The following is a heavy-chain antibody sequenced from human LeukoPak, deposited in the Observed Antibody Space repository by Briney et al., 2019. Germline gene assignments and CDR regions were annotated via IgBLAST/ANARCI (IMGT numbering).Heavy chain of an antibody. CDR3: AREPSAGTFDY. Sequence: GGSLRLSCAASGFTFSSYSMNWVRQAPGKGLEWVSYISSRSSTIYYADSVKGRFTISRDNAKNSLYLQMNSLRAEDAAVYYCAREPSAGTFDYWGQGTLVTVSS. V-gene: IGHV3-48*01. J-gene: IGHJ4*02. CDR2: ISSRSSTI. CDR1: GFTFSSYS. D-gene: IGHD6-13*01.